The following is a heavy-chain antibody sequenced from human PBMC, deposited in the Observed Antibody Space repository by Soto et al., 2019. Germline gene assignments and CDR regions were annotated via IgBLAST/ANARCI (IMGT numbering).Heavy chain of an antibody. CDR3: ARGDFWSGYYYYYYGMDV. CDR1: GGTFSSYA. CDR2: IIPIFGTA. V-gene: IGHV1-69*13. Sequence: SVKVSCKASGGTFSSYAISWVRQAPGQGLEWMGGIIPIFGTANYAQKFQGRVTITADESTSTAYMELSSLRSEDTAVYYCARGDFWSGYYYYYYGMDVWGQGTTVTVSS. J-gene: IGHJ6*02. D-gene: IGHD3-3*01.